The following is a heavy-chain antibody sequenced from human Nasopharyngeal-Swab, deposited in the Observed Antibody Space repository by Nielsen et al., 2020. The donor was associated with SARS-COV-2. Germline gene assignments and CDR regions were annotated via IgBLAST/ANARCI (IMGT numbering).Heavy chain of an antibody. J-gene: IGHJ4*02. D-gene: IGHD3-16*01. CDR1: GFTFSSYT. Sequence: GESLKISCAASGFTFSSYTIHWVRPAPGKGLEWVAFISYDGSNKYYADSVKGRFTISRDNSKNTLYLQMNSLRAEYTALYYCARAPDDYVWGGEGVFDYWGQGTLVTVSS. CDR2: ISYDGSNK. V-gene: IGHV3-30-3*01. CDR3: ARAPDDYVWGGEGVFDY.